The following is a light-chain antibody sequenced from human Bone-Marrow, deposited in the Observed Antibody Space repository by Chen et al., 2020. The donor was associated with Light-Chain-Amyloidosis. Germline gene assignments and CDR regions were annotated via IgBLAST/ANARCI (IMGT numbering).Light chain of an antibody. V-gene: IGLV2-14*01. CDR3: SSFTSSSSYV. J-gene: IGLJ1*01. CDR1: SGDVGTYNY. Sequence: QSALTQPAPVSGSPGQSITISCPGTSGDVGTYNYVPWYQQHQGKAPKVMIYAVSNRPSGVSNRFSGSKSGNTASLTISGLQAEDEADYYCSSFTSSSSYVFGPGTKVTVL. CDR2: AVS.